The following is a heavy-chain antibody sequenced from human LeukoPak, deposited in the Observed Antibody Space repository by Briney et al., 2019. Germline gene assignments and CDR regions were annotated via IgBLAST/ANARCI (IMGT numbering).Heavy chain of an antibody. CDR1: GFTFSNYW. J-gene: IGHJ4*02. Sequence: GGSLRLSCATSGFTFSNYWMIWVRQAPGKGLEWVANIKQDGSEKYYVDSVKGRFTISRDNVQNSLFLHMNSLRGEDTAVYYCARDGEPEYGDYYYFDYWGQGTLVTVSS. D-gene: IGHD4-17*01. CDR3: ARDGEPEYGDYYYFDY. CDR2: IKQDGSEK. V-gene: IGHV3-7*01.